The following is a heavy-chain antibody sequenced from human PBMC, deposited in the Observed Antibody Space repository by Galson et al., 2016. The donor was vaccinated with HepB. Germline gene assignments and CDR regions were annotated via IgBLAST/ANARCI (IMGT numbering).Heavy chain of an antibody. D-gene: IGHD6-13*01. V-gene: IGHV3-11*06. J-gene: IGHJ5*01. Sequence: SLRLSCAASGFTFSDYYMSWIRQAPGKGLQWVSYISSRSGFYTNYADSVKGRFTLSRDNAKNSLYLHMNSLRVEDTAVYFCAREPYSSSWFDYWGQGTLVTVSS. CDR1: GFTFSDYY. CDR2: ISSRSGFYT. CDR3: AREPYSSSWFDY.